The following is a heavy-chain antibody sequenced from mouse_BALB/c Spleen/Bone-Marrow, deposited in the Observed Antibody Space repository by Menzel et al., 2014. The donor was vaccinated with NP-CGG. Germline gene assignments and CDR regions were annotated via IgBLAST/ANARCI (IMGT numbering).Heavy chain of an antibody. CDR1: GYTFTSYY. Sequence: QVQLQQSGAELVKPGASVKLSCKASGYTFTSYYMYWVKQRPGQGLEWIGEINPNNGGTNFNEKFKSKATLTVDKSSSTAYMQLSSLTSEDSAVYYCTRGRRDAMDYWGQGTSVTVSS. V-gene: IGHV1S81*02. CDR3: TRGRRDAMDY. CDR2: INPNNGGT. J-gene: IGHJ4*01.